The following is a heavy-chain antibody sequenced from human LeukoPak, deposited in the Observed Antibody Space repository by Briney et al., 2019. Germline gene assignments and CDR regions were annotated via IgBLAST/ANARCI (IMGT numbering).Heavy chain of an antibody. Sequence: GGSLRLSCSASGFTFSDYWMSWVRQAPGKGLEWVANIKEDGSKKHHVDSVRGRFTIYRDNSKNSLYLQMDSLRVEDTAVYYCARKFPVDYWGQGTLVTVSS. CDR1: GFTFSDYW. V-gene: IGHV3-7*01. CDR2: IKEDGSKK. J-gene: IGHJ4*02. CDR3: ARKFPVDY.